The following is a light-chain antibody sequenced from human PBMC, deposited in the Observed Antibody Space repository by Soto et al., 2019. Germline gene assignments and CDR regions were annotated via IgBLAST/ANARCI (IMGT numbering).Light chain of an antibody. CDR3: QQYNNWPLT. Sequence: EIVMTQSPGTLSVSPGESATLSCRASQSVSSNLAWYQQKPGQAPRLLIYDTSTRATGVPARFSGSGSGTEFTRTISSLQSEDFAVYYCQQYNNWPLTFGQGTKLEIK. CDR1: QSVSSN. V-gene: IGKV3-15*01. J-gene: IGKJ2*01. CDR2: DTS.